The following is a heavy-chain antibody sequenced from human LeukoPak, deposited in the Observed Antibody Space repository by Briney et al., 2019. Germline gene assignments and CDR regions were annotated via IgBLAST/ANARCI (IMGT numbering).Heavy chain of an antibody. CDR2: ISGSGGST. J-gene: IGHJ4*02. CDR3: AKDLSLYCGGDCYRNEFYFDY. CDR1: GFTFSSCA. D-gene: IGHD2-21*02. Sequence: PGGSLRLSCAASGFTFSSCAMSWVRQAPGKGLEWVSAISGSGGSTYYTDSVKGRFTISRDKSKNMLYLQMNSLRAEDTAVYYCAKDLSLYCGGDCYRNEFYFDYWGQGTLVTVSS. V-gene: IGHV3-23*01.